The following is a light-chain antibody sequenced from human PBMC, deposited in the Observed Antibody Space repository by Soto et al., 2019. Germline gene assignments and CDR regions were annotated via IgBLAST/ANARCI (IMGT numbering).Light chain of an antibody. V-gene: IGLV2-14*03. Sequence: QSALTQPASVSRSPGQSIAISCTGTSSDVGAYDYVSWYQQHPDRAPRLVIYEVSNRPPGVSNRFSGSKSVNTATLTISGLQAEDEADYYCASHTTTNTRVFGTGTKVTVL. CDR1: SSDVGAYDY. CDR3: ASHTTTNTRV. CDR2: EVS. J-gene: IGLJ1*01.